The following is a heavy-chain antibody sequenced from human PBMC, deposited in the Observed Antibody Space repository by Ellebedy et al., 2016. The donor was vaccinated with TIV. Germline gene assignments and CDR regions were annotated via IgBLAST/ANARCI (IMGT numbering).Heavy chain of an antibody. V-gene: IGHV3-7*03. CDR3: ARSRRYFDWLLSYYYGMDV. Sequence: GGSLRLSXAASGFTFSSYAMSWVRQAPGKGLEWVANIKQDGSEKYYVDSVKGRFTISRDNAKNSLYLQMNSLRAEDTAVYYCARSRRYFDWLLSYYYGMDVWGQGTTVTVSS. CDR1: GFTFSSYA. CDR2: IKQDGSEK. J-gene: IGHJ6*02. D-gene: IGHD3-9*01.